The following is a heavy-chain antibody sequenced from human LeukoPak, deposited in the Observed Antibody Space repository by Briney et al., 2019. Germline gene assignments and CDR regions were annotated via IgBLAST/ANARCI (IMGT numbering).Heavy chain of an antibody. V-gene: IGHV3-23*01. CDR3: AKDRDYYDSGGYYHPPSDAFDI. CDR1: GFTFSSYA. CDR2: ISGSGGST. J-gene: IGHJ3*02. D-gene: IGHD3-22*01. Sequence: GGSLRLSCAASGFTFSSYAMSWVRQAPGKGLEWVSAISGSGGSTYYADSVKGRFTISRDNSKNTLYLQMNSLRAEDTAVYYCAKDRDYYDSGGYYHPPSDAFDIWGQGTMVTVSS.